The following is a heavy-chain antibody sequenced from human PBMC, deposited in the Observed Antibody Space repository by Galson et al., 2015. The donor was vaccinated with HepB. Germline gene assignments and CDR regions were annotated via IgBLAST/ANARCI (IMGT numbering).Heavy chain of an antibody. CDR2: ISYDGSNK. V-gene: IGHV3-30*18. Sequence: SLRLSCAASGLTFSSYGMHWVRQAPCKGLEWVAVISYDGSNKYYADPVKGRFTISRDNSKNTLYLQMNSLRAEDTAVYYCAKDLLYEAAAGPFDYWGQGTLVTVSS. CDR1: GLTFSSYG. J-gene: IGHJ4*02. CDR3: AKDLLYEAAAGPFDY. D-gene: IGHD6-13*01.